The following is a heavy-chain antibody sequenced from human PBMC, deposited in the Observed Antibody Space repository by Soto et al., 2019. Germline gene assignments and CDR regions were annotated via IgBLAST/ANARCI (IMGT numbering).Heavy chain of an antibody. J-gene: IGHJ2*01. D-gene: IGHD3-3*01. V-gene: IGHV1-18*01. CDR3: ARVGLGFDFWSVYRGHFWYFEL. CDR2: ISAYNGHT. CDR1: GYTFTDYG. Sequence: QVQLVQSGAEVEKPGASVKVSCKASGYTFTDYGITWVRQAPGQGLEWMGWISAYNGHTNYVQKLQGRVNMTTDTSTTAAYMELRSLRSDDTAVYYCARVGLGFDFWSVYRGHFWYFELWGRGTLVTVSS.